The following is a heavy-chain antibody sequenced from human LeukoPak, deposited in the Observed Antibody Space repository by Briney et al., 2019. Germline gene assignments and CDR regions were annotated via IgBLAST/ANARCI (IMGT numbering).Heavy chain of an antibody. D-gene: IGHD3-10*01. V-gene: IGHV3-48*03. CDR2: ISSSGSTI. J-gene: IGHJ4*02. CDR1: GFTFSSYE. Sequence: GGSLRLSCAASGFTFSSYEMNSVRQAPGKGLEWVSYISSSGSTIYYADSVKGRFTIYRDNAKNSLYLQMNSLRAEDTAVYYCARRWFGETFDYWGQGTLVTVSS. CDR3: ARRWFGETFDY.